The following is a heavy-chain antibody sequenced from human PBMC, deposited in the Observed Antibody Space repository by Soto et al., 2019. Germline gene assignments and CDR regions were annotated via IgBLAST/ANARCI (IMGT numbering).Heavy chain of an antibody. V-gene: IGHV4-61*01. CDR1: GGSVSSGNYF. CDR3: AILTKPTAVTTAFRGGYGLDV. CDR2: IYSSGST. D-gene: IGHD4-17*01. Sequence: PSETLSLTCTVSGGSVSSGNYFWSWIRQPPGKGLEWIGYIYSSGSTNYNPSLKSRVTISADTSRNQFSLKLTSVTAADTAVYYCAILTKPTAVTTAFRGGYGLDVWGQGTTVTVSS. J-gene: IGHJ6*02.